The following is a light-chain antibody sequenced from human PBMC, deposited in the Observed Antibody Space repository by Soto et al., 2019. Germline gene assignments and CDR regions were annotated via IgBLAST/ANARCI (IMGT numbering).Light chain of an antibody. CDR3: QSYDSGLSGWL. J-gene: IGLJ2*01. CDR2: ENT. Sequence: QSVLTQPPSVSGAPGQRVTISCTGSSSNIGAVFDVHWYQQVPGTAPKLLIYENTKRPSGVPDRFSGSKSGTSASLAITGLQAEDEADDYCQSYDSGLSGWLFGGGTQLTVL. V-gene: IGLV1-40*01. CDR1: SSNIGAVFD.